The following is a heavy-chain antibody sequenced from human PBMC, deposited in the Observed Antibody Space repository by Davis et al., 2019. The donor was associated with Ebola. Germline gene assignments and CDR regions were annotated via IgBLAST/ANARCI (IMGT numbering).Heavy chain of an antibody. Sequence: SETLSLTCTVSGGSISSYYWSWIRQPPGKGLEWIGYIYYSESTNYNPSLKSRVTISVDTSKNQFSLKLSSVTAADTAVYYCARGPTYYYGMDVWGQGTTVTVSS. CDR3: ARGPTYYYGMDV. V-gene: IGHV4-59*01. J-gene: IGHJ6*02. CDR2: IYYSEST. CDR1: GGSISSYY.